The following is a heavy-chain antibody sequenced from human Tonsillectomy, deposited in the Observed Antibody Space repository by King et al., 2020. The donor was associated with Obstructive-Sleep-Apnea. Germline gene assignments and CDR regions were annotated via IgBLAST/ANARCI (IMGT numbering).Heavy chain of an antibody. D-gene: IGHD4-17*01. CDR2: ISGSGTST. CDR3: AKDPHDYGDYEGPLDY. CDR1: GFTFRSYA. Sequence: VQLVESGGGLIQPGGSLRLSCAASGFTFRSYAMGWVRQGPGKGLEWVSGISGSGTSTFYADSVKGRFAISRDNSKNTLYLQMNSLRAEDTAVYYCAKDPHDYGDYEGPLDYWGQGTLVTVSS. J-gene: IGHJ4*02. V-gene: IGHV3-23*04.